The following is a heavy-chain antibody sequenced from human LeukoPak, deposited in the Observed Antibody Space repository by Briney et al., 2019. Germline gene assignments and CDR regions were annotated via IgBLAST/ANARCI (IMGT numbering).Heavy chain of an antibody. V-gene: IGHV1-2*02. D-gene: IGHD5-24*01. Sequence: ASVKVSCKASGYSFTAYYIHWVRQAPGQGLEYMGWINPNSGGTNSSQRFQDRVTLTRDTSISTAYMELSRLRSDDTAVYYCARGGKRWLQLFDYWGQGTLVTVSS. J-gene: IGHJ4*02. CDR3: ARGGKRWLQLFDY. CDR2: INPNSGGT. CDR1: GYSFTAYY.